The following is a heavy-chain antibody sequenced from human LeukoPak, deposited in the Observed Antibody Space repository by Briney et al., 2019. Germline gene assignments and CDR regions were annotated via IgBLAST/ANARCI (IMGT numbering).Heavy chain of an antibody. V-gene: IGHV3-21*04. D-gene: IGHD6-13*01. J-gene: IGHJ6*02. CDR1: GFTFSSYS. CDR2: ISSGSGYI. CDR3: ARDPYSSSWSYGMDV. Sequence: PGGSLRLSCAASGFTFSSYSMNWVRQAPGKGLEWVSSISSGSGYIFYADSVRGQFTISRDNAKNSLYLQMNSLRAEDTAVYYCARDPYSSSWSYGMDVWGQGTAVTVSS.